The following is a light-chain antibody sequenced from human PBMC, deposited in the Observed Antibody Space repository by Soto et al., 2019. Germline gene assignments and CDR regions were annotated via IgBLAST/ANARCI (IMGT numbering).Light chain of an antibody. J-gene: IGLJ1*01. Sequence: QSVLTQPPAASVSPGRSVAIACTGTSSDVGGYNYVSWYQQHPGKAPKLMIYEVSKRPSGVPDRFSGSKSGNPASLTVSGLQAEDEADYYCSSSAGSNNYVFGTGPKLTV. CDR2: EVS. CDR1: SSDVGGYNY. V-gene: IGLV2-8*01. CDR3: SSSAGSNNYV.